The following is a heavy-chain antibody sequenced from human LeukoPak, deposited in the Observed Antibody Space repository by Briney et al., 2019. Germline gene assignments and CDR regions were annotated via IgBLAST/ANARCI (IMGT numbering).Heavy chain of an antibody. CDR3: ARGITVVRGVIKGGMDV. CDR2: IIPIVGTA. Sequence: ASVKVSCKASGGTFSTYYAISWVRQAPGQGLEWMGRIIPIVGTANYAQKFQGRVMMTADKSTGTVYMELSSLRSGDTAVYYCARGITVVRGVIKGGMDVWGQGTTVTVSS. V-gene: IGHV1-69*04. D-gene: IGHD3-10*01. CDR1: GGTFSTYYA. J-gene: IGHJ6*02.